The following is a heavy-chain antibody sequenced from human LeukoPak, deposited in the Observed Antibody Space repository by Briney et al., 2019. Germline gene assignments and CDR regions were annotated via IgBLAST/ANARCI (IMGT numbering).Heavy chain of an antibody. Sequence: PGGSVSLSCAPSGFTFNNYWVHWARQAPGRGVVWVARNPTHGTTANYPDSVKGRFIISRDNPNNTLYLQMNGLRDEDTGVYYALAGYYYYYMDVWGKGTTVTVSS. CDR2: NPTHGTTA. J-gene: IGHJ6*03. D-gene: IGHD6-13*01. CDR1: GFTFNNYW. V-gene: IGHV3-74*01. CDR3: LAGYYYYYMDV.